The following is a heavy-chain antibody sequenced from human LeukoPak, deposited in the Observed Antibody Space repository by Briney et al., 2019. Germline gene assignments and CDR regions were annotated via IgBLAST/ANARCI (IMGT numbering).Heavy chain of an antibody. V-gene: IGHV3-23*01. CDR2: ISTSGDRT. CDR3: ARSAVGTSCCTAVDY. J-gene: IGHJ4*02. CDR1: GFTFSTYA. D-gene: IGHD1-26*01. Sequence: GGSLRLSCAASGFTFSTYAMTWVRQAPGKGLEWISGISTSGDRTYYADSVKGRFTISRDNSKNTLYLQMNSLRAEDTAEYYCARSAVGTSCCTAVDYWGQGTLVTVSS.